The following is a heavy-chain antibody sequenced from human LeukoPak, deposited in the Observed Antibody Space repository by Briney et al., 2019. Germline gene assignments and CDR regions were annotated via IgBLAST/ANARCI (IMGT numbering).Heavy chain of an antibody. CDR3: AKASAMIVVVSKHFDY. Sequence: PGGSLRLSCAASGFIVRRNYMRWVRQAPGKGLEWVSAISGSGGSTYYADSVKGRFTISRDNSKNTLYLQMNSLRAEDTAVYYCAKASAMIVVVSKHFDYWGQGTLVTVSS. D-gene: IGHD3-22*01. V-gene: IGHV3-23*01. CDR2: ISGSGGST. CDR1: GFIVRRNY. J-gene: IGHJ4*02.